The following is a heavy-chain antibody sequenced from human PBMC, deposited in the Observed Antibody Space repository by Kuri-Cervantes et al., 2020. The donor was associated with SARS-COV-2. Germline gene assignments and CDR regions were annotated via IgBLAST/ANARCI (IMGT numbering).Heavy chain of an antibody. CDR1: GYSFTSYW. Sequence: KVSCKGSGYSFTSYWISWVRQMPGKGLEWMGRIDPSDSYTNYSPSFQGHVTISADKSISTAYLQWSSLKASDTAMYYCARDMTYYYYGMGVWGQGTTVTVSS. CDR2: IDPSDSYT. J-gene: IGHJ6*02. V-gene: IGHV5-10-1*01. CDR3: ARDMTYYYYGMGV.